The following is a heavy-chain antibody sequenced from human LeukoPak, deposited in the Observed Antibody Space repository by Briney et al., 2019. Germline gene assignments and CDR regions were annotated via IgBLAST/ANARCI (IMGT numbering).Heavy chain of an antibody. D-gene: IGHD3-16*01. CDR2: INHSGST. CDR1: GGSFSGYY. V-gene: IGHV4-34*01. Sequence: SSETLSLTCAVYGGSFSGYYWSWIRQPPGKGLEWIGEINHSGSTNYNPSLKSRVTISVDTSKNQFSLKLTSVTAADTAVYYCARGLSASEEDYWGQGTLVTVSS. J-gene: IGHJ4*02. CDR3: ARGLSASEEDY.